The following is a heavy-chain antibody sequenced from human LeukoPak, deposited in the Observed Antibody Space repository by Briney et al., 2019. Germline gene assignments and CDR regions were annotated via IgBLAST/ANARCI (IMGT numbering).Heavy chain of an antibody. D-gene: IGHD3-16*02. CDR3: ARGLGTYPEIPLDY. CDR1: GYTFTSYG. V-gene: IGHV1-18*01. J-gene: IGHJ4*02. CDR2: ISPYNGNT. Sequence: GASVKVSCKASGYTFTSYGISWVRQAPGQGLEWMGWISPYNGNTNYPQKLQGRVTMTTDTSTSTAYMELRSLRSDDTAVFYCARGLGTYPEIPLDYWGQGTLVTVSS.